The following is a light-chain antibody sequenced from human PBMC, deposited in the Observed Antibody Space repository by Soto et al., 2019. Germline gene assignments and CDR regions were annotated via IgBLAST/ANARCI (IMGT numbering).Light chain of an antibody. CDR1: SSNIGSNY. V-gene: IGLV1-47*01. Sequence: QSVLTQPPSASGTPGQRVTLSCSGSSSNIGSNYVYWYQQLPGTAPKLLIYRNNQRPSGVPDRFSGSKSGTSASLAISGLRSEDEADYYCAAWDDSLSGYVFGTGTKVTVL. CDR3: AAWDDSLSGYV. J-gene: IGLJ1*01. CDR2: RNN.